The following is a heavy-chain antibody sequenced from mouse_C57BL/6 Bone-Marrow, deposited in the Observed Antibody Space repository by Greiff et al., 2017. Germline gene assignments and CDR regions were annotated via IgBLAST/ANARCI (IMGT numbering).Heavy chain of an antibody. Sequence: QVQLKQSGAELARPGASVKLSCKASGYTFTSYGISWVKQRTGQGLEWSGEIYPRSGNTYYNEKFKGKATLTADKSSSTAYMELRSLTSEDSAVYFCAKLGWLPYFYWGQGTTLTVSS. D-gene: IGHD2-3*01. CDR1: GYTFTSYG. V-gene: IGHV1-81*01. J-gene: IGHJ2*01. CDR2: IYPRSGNT. CDR3: AKLGWLPYFY.